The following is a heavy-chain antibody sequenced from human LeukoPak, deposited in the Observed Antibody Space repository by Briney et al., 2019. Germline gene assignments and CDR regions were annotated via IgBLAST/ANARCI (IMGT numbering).Heavy chain of an antibody. Sequence: ASVKVSCKASGYTFTSYGISWVRQAPGQGLEWMGWISAYNGNTNYAQKLQGRVTMTTDTSTSTAYMELRSLRSDDTAVYYCARVSYYYGSGSPYYFDYWGQETLVTVSS. CDR2: ISAYNGNT. CDR3: ARVSYYYGSGSPYYFDY. J-gene: IGHJ4*02. CDR1: GYTFTSYG. V-gene: IGHV1-18*01. D-gene: IGHD3-10*01.